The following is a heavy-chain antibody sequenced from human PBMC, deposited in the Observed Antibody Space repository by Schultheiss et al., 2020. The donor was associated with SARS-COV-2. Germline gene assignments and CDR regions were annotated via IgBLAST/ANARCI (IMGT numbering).Heavy chain of an antibody. V-gene: IGHV3-74*01. CDR1: GFTFSSYW. J-gene: IGHJ4*02. CDR3: TRGETRVWGPFDY. Sequence: GESLKISCAASGFTFSSYWMHWVRQAPGKGLVWVSRINSDGSSTSYADSVKGRFTISRDNAKNTLFLQLNSPRADDTAVYYCTRGETRVWGPFDYWGRGALVTVSS. D-gene: IGHD3-16*01. CDR2: INSDGSST.